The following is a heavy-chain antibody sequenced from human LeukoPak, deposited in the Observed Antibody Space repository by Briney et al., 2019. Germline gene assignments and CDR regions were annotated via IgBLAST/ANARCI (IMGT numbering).Heavy chain of an antibody. Sequence: PGGSLRLSCAASGFTFSSYGMNWVRQAPGKGLEWVSYISSSGSTIYYADSVKGRFTISRDNAKNSLYLQMNSLRAEDTAVYYCARDSAGSSMDVWGQGTTVTVSS. CDR2: ISSSGSTI. V-gene: IGHV3-48*03. D-gene: IGHD3-10*01. CDR3: ARDSAGSSMDV. J-gene: IGHJ6*02. CDR1: GFTFSSYG.